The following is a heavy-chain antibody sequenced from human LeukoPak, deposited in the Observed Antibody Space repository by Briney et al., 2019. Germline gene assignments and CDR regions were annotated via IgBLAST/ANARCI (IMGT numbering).Heavy chain of an antibody. CDR2: MNANSGTT. V-gene: IGHV1-8*01. CDR1: GYTFTSYE. CDR3: ARRAESPYYYYYYMDV. J-gene: IGHJ6*03. Sequence: ASVKVSCKASGYTFTSYEIMWVRQATGQGLEWMGWMNANSGTTHYARNFQGRVTMTRNTPTSTAYMELSRLRSEDTGVYYCARRAESPYYYYYYMDVWGKGTTVTVSS.